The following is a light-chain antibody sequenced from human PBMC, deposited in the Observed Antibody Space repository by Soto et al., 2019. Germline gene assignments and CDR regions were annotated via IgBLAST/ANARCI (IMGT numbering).Light chain of an antibody. V-gene: IGKV3D-15*01. CDR2: EVS. CDR1: QTVSSS. Sequence: EIVLTQSPGTLSLSPGERATLSCRASQTVSSSLAWYQQKPGQAPRLLIYEVSNRATGIPARFSGSGSGADFTLTISSLQSEDSAVYYCQQYHKWPPITFGQGTRLEIK. CDR3: QQYHKWPPIT. J-gene: IGKJ5*01.